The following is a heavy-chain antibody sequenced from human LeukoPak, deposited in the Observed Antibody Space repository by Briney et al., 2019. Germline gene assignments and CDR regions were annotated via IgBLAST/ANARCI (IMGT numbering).Heavy chain of an antibody. CDR2: INHSGST. CDR3: ARGRRYCSSTSCLNDAFDI. J-gene: IGHJ3*02. D-gene: IGHD2-2*01. CDR1: GGSFSGFY. V-gene: IGHV4-34*01. Sequence: SETLSLTCAVYGGSFSGFYWSWIRQPPGKGLEWIGEINHSGSTNYNPSLKSRVTISVDTSKNQFSLKLSSVTAADTAVYYCARGRRYCSSTSCLNDAFDIWGQGTMVTVSS.